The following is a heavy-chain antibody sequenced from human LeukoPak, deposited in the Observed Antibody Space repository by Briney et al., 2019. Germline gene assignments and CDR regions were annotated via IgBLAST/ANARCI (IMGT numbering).Heavy chain of an antibody. J-gene: IGHJ5*02. CDR2: IYSSGTT. Sequence: SSETLSLTRTVSGDSINSYYWNWIRQPAGKGLEWLGRIYSSGTTKYNPSLKSRVSMSIDTSKNQFSLRMTSVTAADTAVYYCARAEGSGSFAWFVPWGQGTLVTVSS. CDR1: GDSINSYY. D-gene: IGHD3-10*01. V-gene: IGHV4-4*07. CDR3: ARAEGSGSFAWFVP.